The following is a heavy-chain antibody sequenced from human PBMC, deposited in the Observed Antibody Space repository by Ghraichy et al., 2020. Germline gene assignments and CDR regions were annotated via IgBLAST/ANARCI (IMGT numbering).Heavy chain of an antibody. D-gene: IGHD3-22*01. CDR2: ISSSSSTI. CDR1: GFTFSSYS. Sequence: SCAASGFTFSSYSMNWVRQAPGKGLEWVSYISSSSSTIYYADSVKGRFTISRDNAKNSLYLQMNSLRAEDTAVYYCARDHYYDSSGYYHRRVFDYWGQGTLVTVSS. CDR3: ARDHYYDSSGYYHRRVFDY. J-gene: IGHJ4*02. V-gene: IGHV3-48*04.